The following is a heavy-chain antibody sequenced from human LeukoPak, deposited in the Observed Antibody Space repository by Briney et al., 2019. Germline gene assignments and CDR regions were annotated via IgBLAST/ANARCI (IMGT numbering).Heavy chain of an antibody. V-gene: IGHV1-18*04. Sequence: ASVKVSCKASGYSFTSYGISWVRQAPGQGLEWMGWISANNGNTNYAQKLQGSVTMTTDTSTSTAYLELRSLGSEDTAVYYCARDLLTEYYDSSGYGFDYWGQGTLVTVSS. CDR3: ARDLLTEYYDSSGYGFDY. J-gene: IGHJ4*02. CDR1: GYSFTSYG. D-gene: IGHD3-22*01. CDR2: ISANNGNT.